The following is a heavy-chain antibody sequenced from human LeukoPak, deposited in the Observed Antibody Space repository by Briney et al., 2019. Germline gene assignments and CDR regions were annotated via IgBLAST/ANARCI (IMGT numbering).Heavy chain of an antibody. CDR2: IYYSGST. CDR3: ARALPYCSGGSCYLSVRNDY. V-gene: IGHV4-59*12. J-gene: IGHJ4*02. D-gene: IGHD2-15*01. CDR1: GGSISSYY. Sequence: PSETLSLTCTVSGGSISSYYWSWIRQPPGKGLEWIGYIYYSGSTNYNPSLKSRVTISVDTSKNQFSLKLSSVTAADTAVYYCARALPYCSGGSCYLSVRNDYWGQGTLVTVSS.